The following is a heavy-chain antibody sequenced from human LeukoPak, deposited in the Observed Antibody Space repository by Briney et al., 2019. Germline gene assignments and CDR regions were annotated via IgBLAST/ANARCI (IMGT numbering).Heavy chain of an antibody. CDR1: GFTFSDYY. CDR2: ISSSSSYT. V-gene: IGHV3-11*06. J-gene: IGHJ4*02. D-gene: IGHD5-18*01. Sequence: GGSLGLSCAASGFTFSDYYMSWIRQAPGKGLEWVSYISSSSSYTNYADSVKGRFTISRDNAKNSLYLQMNSLRAEDTAVYYCARNGGYSNYYFDYWGQGTLVTVSS. CDR3: ARNGGYSNYYFDY.